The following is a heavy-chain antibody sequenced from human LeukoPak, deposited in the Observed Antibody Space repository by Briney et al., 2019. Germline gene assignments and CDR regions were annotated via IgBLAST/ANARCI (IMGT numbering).Heavy chain of an antibody. CDR3: ARGIAAAAVTKFDY. J-gene: IGHJ4*02. D-gene: IGHD6-13*01. CDR1: GYSFTNSW. CDR2: IYPGDFDT. Sequence: GESLKISCKGSGYSFTNSWIGWVRQMPGKGPEWMEIIYPGDFDTRYSPSFQGQVTISADKSISTAYLQWSSLRASDTAMYYCARGIAAAAVTKFDYWGQGTLVTVSS. V-gene: IGHV5-51*01.